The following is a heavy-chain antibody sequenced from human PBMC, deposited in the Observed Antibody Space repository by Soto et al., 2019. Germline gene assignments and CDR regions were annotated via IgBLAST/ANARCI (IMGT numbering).Heavy chain of an antibody. CDR3: ARDSSSSGYYYGMDV. Sequence: QVHLVQSGAEVKKPGASVKVSCKASNETLTTYGISWVRQAPGQGLEWMGWVSGYSGHSSSAQEFQDRVIMTTDTSTNTAYMELRSLTSGASAVYFCARDSSSSGYYYGMDVWGQGTTVTVSS. CDR2: VSGYSGHS. J-gene: IGHJ6*02. D-gene: IGHD6-6*01. CDR1: NETLTTYG. V-gene: IGHV1-18*01.